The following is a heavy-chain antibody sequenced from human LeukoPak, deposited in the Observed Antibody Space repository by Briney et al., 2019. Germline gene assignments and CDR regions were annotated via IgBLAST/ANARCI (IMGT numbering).Heavy chain of an antibody. CDR1: GVSISSYY. V-gene: IGHV4-4*09. Sequence: PSETLSLTCTVSGVSISSYYWSWLRQPPGKGLEWIGYIYTSGSTNYNPSLKSRVTISVDTSKNQFSLKLSSVTAADTAVYYCVRLRRKGYYYMDVWGKGTTVTVSS. J-gene: IGHJ6*03. CDR3: VRLRRKGYYYMDV. CDR2: IYTSGST.